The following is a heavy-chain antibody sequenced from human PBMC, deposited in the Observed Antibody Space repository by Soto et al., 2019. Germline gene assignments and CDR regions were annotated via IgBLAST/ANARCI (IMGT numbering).Heavy chain of an antibody. Sequence: SETLALTCTVSGGSVSSGSYYWSWIRQPPGKGLEWIGYIYYSGSTNYNPSLKSRVTISVDTSKSQFSLKLISVTAADTAVYYCARAPTYYHDTGGYYLGAFDMWGQGTMVTVSS. D-gene: IGHD3-22*01. CDR1: GGSVSSGSYY. CDR3: ARAPTYYHDTGGYYLGAFDM. V-gene: IGHV4-61*01. CDR2: IYYSGST. J-gene: IGHJ3*02.